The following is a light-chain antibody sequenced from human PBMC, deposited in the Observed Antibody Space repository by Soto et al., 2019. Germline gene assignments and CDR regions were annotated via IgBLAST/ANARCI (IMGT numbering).Light chain of an antibody. CDR1: SSNIGSNT. CDR2: SNN. J-gene: IGLJ3*02. Sequence: LTQPPSASGTPGQRVTISCSGSSSNIGSNTVNWYQQLPGTAPTLLIYSNNQRPSGVPDRFSGSKSGTSASLAVNGLQSGDEADYYCAAWDDSLNGPLFGGGTKLTVL. V-gene: IGLV1-44*01. CDR3: AAWDDSLNGPL.